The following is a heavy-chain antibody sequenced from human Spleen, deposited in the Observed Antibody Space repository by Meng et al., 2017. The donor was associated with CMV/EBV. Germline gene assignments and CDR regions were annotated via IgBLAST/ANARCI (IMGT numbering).Heavy chain of an antibody. CDR3: ARAPAGGFWSGIYRDYFYYGMDV. D-gene: IGHD3-3*01. Sequence: GESLKISCAASGFTFSDYYMNWVRQAPGKGLEWISYISSSGDTIYYADSVKGRFTISRDNAKKSLYLQMNSLRAEDTAVYYCARAPAGGFWSGIYRDYFYYGMDVWGQGTTVTVSS. J-gene: IGHJ6*02. CDR1: GFTFSDYY. CDR2: ISSSGDTI. V-gene: IGHV3-11*04.